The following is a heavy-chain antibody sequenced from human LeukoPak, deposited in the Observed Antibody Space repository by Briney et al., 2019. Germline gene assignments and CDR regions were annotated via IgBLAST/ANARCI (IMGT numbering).Heavy chain of an antibody. V-gene: IGHV3-7*01. Sequence: GGSLRLSCAASGFTFSSYWMSWVRQAPGKGLEWVANIKQDGSEKYYVDSVKGRFTISRDNAKNSLYLKMNSLRAEDTAVYYCARDRGYYYDSSGYYYYWGQGTLVTVST. D-gene: IGHD3-22*01. J-gene: IGHJ4*02. CDR3: ARDRGYYYDSSGYYYY. CDR2: IKQDGSEK. CDR1: GFTFSSYW.